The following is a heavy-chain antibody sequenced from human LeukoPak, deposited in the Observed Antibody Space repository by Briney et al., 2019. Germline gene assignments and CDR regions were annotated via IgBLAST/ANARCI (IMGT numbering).Heavy chain of an antibody. J-gene: IGHJ4*02. D-gene: IGHD6-19*01. CDR1: GFTFSSYG. Sequence: PGGSLRLSCAASGFTFSSYGMHWVRQAPGKGLEWVAVISYDGSDKYYADSVKGRFTISRDDSKNTLYLQMNSLRAEDTAVYYCARASQWLPLDYWGQGTLVTVSS. CDR3: ARASQWLPLDY. V-gene: IGHV3-30*03. CDR2: ISYDGSDK.